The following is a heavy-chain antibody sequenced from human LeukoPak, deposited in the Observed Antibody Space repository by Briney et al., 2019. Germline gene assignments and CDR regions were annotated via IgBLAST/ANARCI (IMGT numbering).Heavy chain of an antibody. CDR1: GYTFTSYG. D-gene: IGHD4-17*01. CDR2: INTNTGNP. V-gene: IGHV7-4-1*02. Sequence: GASVKVSCKASGYTFTSYGIHWVRQAPGQGLEWLGWINTNTGNPTYAQGFTGRFVFSLETSVSTAYLQISSLKAEDTAVYYCARARGLNWFDPWGQGTLVTVSS. CDR3: ARARGLNWFDP. J-gene: IGHJ5*02.